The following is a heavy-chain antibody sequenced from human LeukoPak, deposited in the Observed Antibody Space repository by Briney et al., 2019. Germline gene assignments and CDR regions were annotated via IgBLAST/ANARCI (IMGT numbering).Heavy chain of an antibody. CDR2: INAGNGNT. J-gene: IGHJ4*02. Sequence: ASVKVSCKASGYTFTSYAMHWVRQAPGQRLEWMGWINAGNGNTKYSQKFQGRVTITRDTSANTAYMELSSLRSEDTAVYYRARGDYYDSSIDYWGQGTLVTVS. D-gene: IGHD3-22*01. CDR1: GYTFTSYA. V-gene: IGHV1-3*01. CDR3: ARGDYYDSSIDY.